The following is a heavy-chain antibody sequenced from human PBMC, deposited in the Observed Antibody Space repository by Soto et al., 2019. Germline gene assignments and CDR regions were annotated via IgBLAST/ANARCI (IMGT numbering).Heavy chain of an antibody. Sequence: QITLKESGPTLVKPTQTLTLTCNFSGFSLSTSGVGVGWIRQPPGKALEWLALIYWDDDKRYSPSLKSRLTILKXXSKHQVVLTMTNMDPVDTATYYCVHIRYGSGLFDYWGQGTLVTVSS. D-gene: IGHD3-10*01. CDR2: IYWDDDK. CDR1: GFSLSTSGVG. CDR3: VHIRYGSGLFDY. V-gene: IGHV2-5*02. J-gene: IGHJ4*02.